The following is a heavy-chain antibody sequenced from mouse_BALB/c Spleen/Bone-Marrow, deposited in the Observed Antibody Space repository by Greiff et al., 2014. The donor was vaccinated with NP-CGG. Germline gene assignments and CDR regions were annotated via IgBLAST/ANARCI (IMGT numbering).Heavy chain of an antibody. CDR1: GFNIKDTY. D-gene: IGHD4-1*01. J-gene: IGHJ1*01. V-gene: IGHV14-3*02. CDR2: IDPANGNT. Sequence: EVQLQQSGAELVKPGASVKLSCTASGFNIKDTYMHWVKRRPEQGLEWIGRIDPANGNTKYDPKFQGEATITADTSSNTAYLQLSSLTSEDTAVYYCARWGKLGRGYFDVWGAGTTVTVSS. CDR3: ARWGKLGRGYFDV.